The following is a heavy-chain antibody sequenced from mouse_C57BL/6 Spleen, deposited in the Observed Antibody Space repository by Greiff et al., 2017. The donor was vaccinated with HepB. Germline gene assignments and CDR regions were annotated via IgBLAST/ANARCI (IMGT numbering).Heavy chain of an antibody. CDR1: GYAFSSSW. Sequence: QVQLQQSGPELVKPGASVKISCKASGYAFSSSWLNWVKQRPGKGLEWIGRIYPGDGDTNYNGKFKGKATLTADKTSSTAYMELSSLTAEDAAVYCCARALSGAFFDYWGQGTTLTVSS. CDR3: ARALSGAFFDY. D-gene: IGHD1-1*02. V-gene: IGHV1-82*01. J-gene: IGHJ2*01. CDR2: IYPGDGDT.